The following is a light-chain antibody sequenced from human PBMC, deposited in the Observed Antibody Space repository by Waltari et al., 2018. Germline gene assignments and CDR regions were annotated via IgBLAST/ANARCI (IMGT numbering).Light chain of an antibody. J-gene: IGKJ1*01. CDR3: QHYVRLPAT. Sequence: EIVLTQSPGSLSSSPGERVTLACRASQGVSRALAWYQQKPGQATRRRSLGSSNRATGIPDRFSGSGSETEFSLTISRLEPEDFAVYYCQHYVRLPATFGRGTKVEIK. CDR1: QGVSRA. V-gene: IGKV3-20*01. CDR2: GSS.